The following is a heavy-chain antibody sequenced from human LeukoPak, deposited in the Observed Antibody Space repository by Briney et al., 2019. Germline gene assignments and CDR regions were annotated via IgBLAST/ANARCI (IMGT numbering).Heavy chain of an antibody. CDR1: GFTFSSYG. V-gene: IGHV3-21*01. D-gene: IGHD3-9*01. CDR2: ISSSSSYI. Sequence: PGGSLRLSCAASGFTFSSYGMSWVRQAPGKGLEWVSSISSSSSYIYYADSVKGRFTISRDNAKKSLFLQMNSLRAEDTAVYYCARATTYDILTGYSDYWGQGTLVTVSS. J-gene: IGHJ4*02. CDR3: ARATTYDILTGYSDY.